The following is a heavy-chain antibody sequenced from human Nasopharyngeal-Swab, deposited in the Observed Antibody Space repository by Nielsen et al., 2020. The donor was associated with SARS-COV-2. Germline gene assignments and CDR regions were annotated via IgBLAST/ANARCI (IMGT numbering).Heavy chain of an antibody. V-gene: IGHV3-23*03. CDR2: IYSGGTRT. CDR1: GFRFTSYA. CDR3: ARGIGHTVETAFDY. D-gene: IGHD4-17*01. J-gene: IGHJ4*02. Sequence: GGSLRLSCAASGFRFTSYAMSWVRQAPGKGLKWVSIIYSGGTRTYYADSVKGRFTISRDDSKSTLYLQLNSLRAEDTAVFYCARGIGHTVETAFDYWGQGTLVTVSS.